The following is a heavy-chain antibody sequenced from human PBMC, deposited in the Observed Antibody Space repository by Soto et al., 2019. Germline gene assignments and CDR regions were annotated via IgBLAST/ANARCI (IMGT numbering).Heavy chain of an antibody. D-gene: IGHD2-21*02. CDR1: GGSISSSSYY. V-gene: IGHV4-39*01. J-gene: IGHJ1*01. CDR3: VDIVVVAASHSRRYFQH. CDR2: MYYSGST. Sequence: PSETLSLTCTVSGGSISSSSYYWGWIRQPPGKGLEWIGSMYYSGSTYYNPSLRSRVTISVDASKDQFSLRLSSVTAADTAIYYCVDIVVVAASHSRRYFQHWGQGTLVTVSS.